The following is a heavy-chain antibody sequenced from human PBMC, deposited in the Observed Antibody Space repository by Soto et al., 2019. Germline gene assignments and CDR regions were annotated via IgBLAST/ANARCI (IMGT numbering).Heavy chain of an antibody. Sequence: QVQLVQSGAEVKKPGASVKVSCKASGYTFTSYDINWVRQATGQGLEWMGWMNPNSGNTGYAQKFQGRVTMTRNTSISTAYRELSSLRSEDTAVYYCARGGIAVAGNHYYYGMDVWGQGTTVTVSS. J-gene: IGHJ6*02. V-gene: IGHV1-8*01. CDR1: GYTFTSYD. CDR3: ARGGIAVAGNHYYYGMDV. D-gene: IGHD6-19*01. CDR2: MNPNSGNT.